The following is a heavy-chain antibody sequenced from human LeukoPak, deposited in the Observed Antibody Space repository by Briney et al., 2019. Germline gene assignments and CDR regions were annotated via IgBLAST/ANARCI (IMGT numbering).Heavy chain of an antibody. CDR1: GFTFSGYW. Sequence: GGSQRLSCAASGFTFSGYWMHWVRQAPEKGLVWVSRINSDGSGTGCADSVKGRFTISRDNARSTLYLQMNSLRAADTAVYYCAGETAAGLGFWGQGTLVSVSS. V-gene: IGHV3-74*01. CDR2: INSDGSGT. D-gene: IGHD6-13*01. CDR3: AGETAAGLGF. J-gene: IGHJ4*02.